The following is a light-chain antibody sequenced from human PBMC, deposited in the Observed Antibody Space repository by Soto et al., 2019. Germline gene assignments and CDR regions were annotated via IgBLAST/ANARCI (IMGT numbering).Light chain of an antibody. Sequence: QSALTQPASVSGSPGQSITITCTGTSSDVGGYNFVSWYQQHPGKAPKLMIYDVSHRPSGVSNRFSGSKSGNTASLTIPGLQAEDEADYYCSSYTSSGTHVVFGGGTKVTVL. J-gene: IGLJ2*01. CDR2: DVS. V-gene: IGLV2-14*03. CDR3: SSYTSSGTHVV. CDR1: SSDVGGYNF.